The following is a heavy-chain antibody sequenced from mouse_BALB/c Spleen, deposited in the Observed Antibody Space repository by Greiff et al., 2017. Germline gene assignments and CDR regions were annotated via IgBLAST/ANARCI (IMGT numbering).Heavy chain of an antibody. CDR2: IYPGNVNT. CDR3: ASSSYVYFDV. CDR1: GYTFTSYY. J-gene: IGHJ1*01. V-gene: IGHV1S56*01. D-gene: IGHD1-1*01. Sequence: QVQLKESGPELVKPGASVRISCKASGYTFTSYYIHWVKQRPGQGLEWIGWIYPGNVNTKYNEKFKGKATLTADKSSSTAYMQLSSLTSEDSAVYFCASSSYVYFDVWGAGTTVTVSS.